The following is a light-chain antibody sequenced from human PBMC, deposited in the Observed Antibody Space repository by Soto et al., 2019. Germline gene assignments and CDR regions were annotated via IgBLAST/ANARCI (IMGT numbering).Light chain of an antibody. Sequence: DIQMTQSPSTLSASVGDRVTITCRASQSISSWLAWYQQKPGTAPKLLIYKASTFQSGVPSRFSGSGSGTEFTLTISSLQPDDFATYYCQQYSDNWTFGQGTKVEIK. CDR3: QQYSDNWT. J-gene: IGKJ1*01. V-gene: IGKV1-5*03. CDR2: KAS. CDR1: QSISSW.